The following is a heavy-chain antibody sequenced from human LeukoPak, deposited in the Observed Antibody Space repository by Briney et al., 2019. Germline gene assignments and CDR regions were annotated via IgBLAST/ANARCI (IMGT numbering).Heavy chain of an antibody. J-gene: IGHJ4*02. D-gene: IGHD6-13*01. Sequence: HGRGGILLSAASGFTFSASSMHWVRRGPGQGLDWVAAISSDGRNEYYADSVRGRFTVFRDNSKNTLYLQMNSLRPEDTAVYYCASEAGYWGQGTLVTVSS. CDR3: ASEAGY. CDR2: ISSDGRNE. V-gene: IGHV3-30*04. CDR1: GFTFSASS.